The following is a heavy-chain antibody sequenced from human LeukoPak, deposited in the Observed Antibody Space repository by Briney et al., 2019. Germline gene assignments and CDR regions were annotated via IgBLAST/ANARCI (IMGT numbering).Heavy chain of an antibody. V-gene: IGHV3-7*03. Sequence: GGSLRLSCAASGFTFSSYWMSWVRQPPGKGLEWVANIKQDGSETYYVDSVRGRFTISRDNSKNTLYLQMNSLRAEDTAVYYCAREVWSGDSSSPVFDYWGQGTLVTVSS. CDR3: AREVWSGDSSSPVFDY. CDR2: IKQDGSET. D-gene: IGHD6-6*01. CDR1: GFTFSSYW. J-gene: IGHJ4*02.